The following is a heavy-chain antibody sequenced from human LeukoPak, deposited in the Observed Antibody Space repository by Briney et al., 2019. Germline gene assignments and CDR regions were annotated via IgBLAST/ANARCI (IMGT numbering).Heavy chain of an antibody. CDR3: ARVGDDSSGYPTL. CDR2: INPNSGGT. CDR1: GYTFTGYY. J-gene: IGHJ4*02. Sequence: SVKVSFTTSGYTFTGYYIHWVRQAHPQGHEWMGWINPNSGGTNYAQKFLGRVTMTRDTSISTAYMELSRLTSDDTATYYCARVGDDSSGYPTLWGQGPLVTVSS. D-gene: IGHD3-22*01. V-gene: IGHV1-2*02.